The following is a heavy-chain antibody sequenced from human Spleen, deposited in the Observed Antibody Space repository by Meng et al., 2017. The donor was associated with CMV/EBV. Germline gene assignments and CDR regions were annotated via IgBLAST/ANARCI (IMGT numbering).Heavy chain of an antibody. Sequence: GGSLRLSCAASGFTFSTFSMNWARQAPGKGLEWISYITSSSATIYHSDSVKGRFTISRDNAKNSLYLQMNSLRTEDMALYFCAKGRLFGVVAPMDYWGQGILVTVSS. CDR2: ITSSSATI. J-gene: IGHJ4*02. CDR1: GFTFSTFS. V-gene: IGHV3-48*04. D-gene: IGHD3-3*01. CDR3: AKGRLFGVVAPMDY.